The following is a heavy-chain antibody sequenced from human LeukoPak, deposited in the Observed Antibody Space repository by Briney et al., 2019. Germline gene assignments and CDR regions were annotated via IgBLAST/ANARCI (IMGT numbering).Heavy chain of an antibody. CDR3: ARSLAYCGGDCYSYRFDY. CDR2: TITIFGTA. CDR1: GCTXSSYA. Sequence: GASVKVSCKASGCTXSSYAISWVRQAPGQGLEWMGGTITIFGTANYAQKFQGRVTITADESTSTAYMELSSLRSEDTAVYYCARSLAYCGGDCYSYRFDYWGQGTLVTVSS. V-gene: IGHV1-69*01. D-gene: IGHD2-21*02. J-gene: IGHJ4*02.